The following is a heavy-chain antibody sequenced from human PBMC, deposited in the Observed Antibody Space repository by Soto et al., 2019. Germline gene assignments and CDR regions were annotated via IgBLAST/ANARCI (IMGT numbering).Heavy chain of an antibody. D-gene: IGHD2-21*01. CDR2: INHSGST. CDR3: ARTPTGAKFPTENWFDP. Sequence: SETLSLTPAVHGGSFNGYYLSWVPQPPRKGLEWIGEINHSGSTNYNPSLKSRVTISVDTSKNQFSLKLSSVTAADTAVYYCARTPTGAKFPTENWFDPWGQGTLVTVSS. J-gene: IGHJ5*02. V-gene: IGHV4-34*01. CDR1: GGSFNGYY.